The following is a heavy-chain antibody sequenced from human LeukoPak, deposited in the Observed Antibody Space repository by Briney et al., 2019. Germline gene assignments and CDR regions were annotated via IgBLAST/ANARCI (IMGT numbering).Heavy chain of an antibody. J-gene: IGHJ4*02. D-gene: IGHD6-19*01. V-gene: IGHV3-30*18. CDR1: GFTFSSYG. Sequence: GGSLRLSCAASGFTFSSYGMHWVRQAPGKGLEWVAVISYDGGNKYYADSVKGRFTISRDNSKNTLYLQMNSLRAEDTAVYYCAKETRGYSSGWYIPDFDYWGQGTLVTVSS. CDR2: ISYDGGNK. CDR3: AKETRGYSSGWYIPDFDY.